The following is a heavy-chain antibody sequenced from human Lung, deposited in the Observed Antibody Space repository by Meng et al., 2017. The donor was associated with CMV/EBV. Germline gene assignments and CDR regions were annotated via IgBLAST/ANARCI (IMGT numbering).Heavy chain of an antibody. V-gene: IGHV1-46*01. J-gene: IGHJ4*02. D-gene: IGHD1-26*01. CDR2: INPSGGST. Sequence: ASVKVSXKASGYTFTSYYMHWVRQAPGQGLEWMGIINPSGGSTSYAQKFQGRVTMTRDTSTSTVYMKLSSLSSVTAADTAVYYCARYRDIVGATGFDYWGQGTLVSVSS. CDR3: ARYRDIVGATGFDY. CDR1: GYTFTSYY.